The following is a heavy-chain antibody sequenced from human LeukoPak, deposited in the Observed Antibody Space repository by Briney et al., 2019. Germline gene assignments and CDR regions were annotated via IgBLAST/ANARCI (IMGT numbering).Heavy chain of an antibody. CDR1: GYAISSGHY. J-gene: IGHJ4*02. D-gene: IGHD3-22*01. CDR3: ARVSDSSGYHPWD. CDR2: IYHSGST. Sequence: SETLSLTCALSGYAISSGHYWGWIRQPPGKGLEWIGSIYHSGSTYYNPSLKSRVTISVDTSKNQFSLKLSSVTAADTAVYYCARVSDSSGYHPWDWGQGTLVTVSS. V-gene: IGHV4-38-2*01.